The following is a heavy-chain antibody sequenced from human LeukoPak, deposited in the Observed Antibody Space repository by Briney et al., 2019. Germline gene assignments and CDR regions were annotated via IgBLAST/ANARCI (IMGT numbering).Heavy chain of an antibody. CDR3: VRRAAVRGMDF. V-gene: IGHV3-23*01. D-gene: IGHD1-14*01. Sequence: GGSLRLSCTASGFIFDTHTLTWVRQAPGKGLEWVASISGSGDSTNYGDSVKGRFTISRDNFKRTVHLEMSNLRANDTAMYYCVRRAAVRGMDFWGLGTTVIVSS. J-gene: IGHJ6*02. CDR2: ISGSGDST. CDR1: GFIFDTHT.